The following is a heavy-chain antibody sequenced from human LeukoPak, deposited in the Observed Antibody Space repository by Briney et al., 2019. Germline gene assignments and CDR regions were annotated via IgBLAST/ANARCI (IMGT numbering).Heavy chain of an antibody. Sequence: GGSLRLSCAASGFTFSSYAMSWVRQAPGKGLEWVSAISGSGGSTYYADSVKGRFTISRDNSKNTLYLQMNSLRAEDTAVYYCAKGSSWSERRGKWFDPWGQGTLVTVSS. CDR1: GFTFSSYA. CDR2: ISGSGGST. CDR3: AKGSSWSERRGKWFDP. V-gene: IGHV3-23*01. J-gene: IGHJ5*02. D-gene: IGHD6-13*01.